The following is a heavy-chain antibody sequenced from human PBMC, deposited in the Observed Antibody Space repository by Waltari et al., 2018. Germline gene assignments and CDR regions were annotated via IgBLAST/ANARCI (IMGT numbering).Heavy chain of an antibody. Sequence: QVQLVQAAAEVKKPGASVEVSCKASEYTFTGYYIHWVRQAPGQGLEWMGWINPNSGVTNYAPKFQDRVTMTRDTSISTAYMELRKLRSDDTAVYYCVALMSSSDAFDIWGQGTMVTVSS. D-gene: IGHD2-8*01. CDR3: VALMSSSDAFDI. J-gene: IGHJ3*02. CDR2: INPNSGVT. V-gene: IGHV1-2*02. CDR1: EYTFTGYY.